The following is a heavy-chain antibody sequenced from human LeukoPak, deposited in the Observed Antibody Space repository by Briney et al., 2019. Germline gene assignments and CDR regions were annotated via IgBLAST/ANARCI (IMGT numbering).Heavy chain of an antibody. CDR1: GFAFSGYA. CDR3: AKDQGFDP. J-gene: IGHJ5*02. Sequence: GGSLRLSCAASGFAFSGYAMSWVRQAPGKGLEWVSAISGSGGDTWYADSVRGRFTISRDNSKNTLHMQVNSLRAEDTAVYYCAKDQGFDPWGQGTLVTVSS. V-gene: IGHV3-23*01. CDR2: ISGSGGDT.